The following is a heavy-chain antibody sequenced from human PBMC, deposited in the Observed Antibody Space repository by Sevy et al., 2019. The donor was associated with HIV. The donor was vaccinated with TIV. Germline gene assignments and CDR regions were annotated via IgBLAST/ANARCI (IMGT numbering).Heavy chain of an antibody. J-gene: IGHJ4*02. CDR3: ARVYYYDYSGPGF. V-gene: IGHV1-46*01. CDR1: GYTFTNYY. D-gene: IGHD3-22*01. Sequence: ASVKVSCKASGYTFTNYYIHWVRQAPGQGLEWMGLINPSGGSTSYAQRFQGRVTMTGDTSTSTVYMDLSSLRSEDTAVYYCARVYYYDYSGPGFWGQGTLVTVSS. CDR2: INPSGGST.